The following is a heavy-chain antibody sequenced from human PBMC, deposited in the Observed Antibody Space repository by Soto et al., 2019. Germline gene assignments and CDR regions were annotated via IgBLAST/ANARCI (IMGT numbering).Heavy chain of an antibody. CDR1: GFTFSSYG. CDR3: ARRMDGNYYVDY. J-gene: IGHJ4*02. CDR2: IWYDGSNK. D-gene: IGHD1-1*01. Sequence: GGSLRLSCAASGFTFSSYGMHWVRQAPGKGLEWVAVIWYDGSNKYYADSVKGRFTISRDNSKNTLYLQMNSLRAADTAVYYCARRMDGNYYVDYWSQGTLVTVSS. V-gene: IGHV3-33*01.